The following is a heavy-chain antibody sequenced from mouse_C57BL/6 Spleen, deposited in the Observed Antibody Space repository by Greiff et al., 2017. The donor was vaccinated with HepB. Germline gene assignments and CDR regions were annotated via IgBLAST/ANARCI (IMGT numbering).Heavy chain of an antibody. CDR2: INPSSGNT. J-gene: IGHJ4*01. V-gene: IGHV1-81*01. Sequence: VQLQESGAELARPGASVKLSCKASGYTFTSYGISWVKQRTGQGLEWIGEINPSSGNTNYIEKFKGKATLTAAKSSSTAYMELRSLTSEDSAVDFCARSRDYDEEGYAMDYWGQGTSVTVSS. CDR3: ARSRDYDEEGYAMDY. CDR1: GYTFTSYG. D-gene: IGHD2-4*01.